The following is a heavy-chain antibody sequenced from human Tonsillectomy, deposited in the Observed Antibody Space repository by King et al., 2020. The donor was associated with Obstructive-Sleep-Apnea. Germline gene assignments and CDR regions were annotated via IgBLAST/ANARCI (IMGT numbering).Heavy chain of an antibody. Sequence: VQLVESGGGVVQPGRSLRLSCAPSGFTFSDYGMHWVRQAPGKGLEWVAVIWYDGSKKYYADSVKGRFTISRDDSKNTLYLQMNSLRAEDTAVYYCARDKKTGYSSGWHYFWGQGTQVTVSS. CDR3: ARDKKTGYSSGWHYF. CDR2: IWYDGSKK. D-gene: IGHD6-19*01. V-gene: IGHV3-33*01. CDR1: GFTFSDYG. J-gene: IGHJ4*02.